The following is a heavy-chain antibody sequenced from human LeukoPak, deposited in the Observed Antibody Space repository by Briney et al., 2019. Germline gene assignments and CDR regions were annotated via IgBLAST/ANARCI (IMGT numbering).Heavy chain of an antibody. Sequence: PSETLSLTCTISGDSINSDLYFGGWVRQPPGEGLEWIGNMYHSGSAFYSPSLKSRVTMSVDTSKNQFFLKLNSVTAADTAVYYCARGRPYTGGYHLDFWGQGTLVTVSA. CDR2: MYHSGSA. V-gene: IGHV4-39*01. CDR1: GDSINSDLYF. D-gene: IGHD1-26*01. J-gene: IGHJ4*02. CDR3: ARGRPYTGGYHLDF.